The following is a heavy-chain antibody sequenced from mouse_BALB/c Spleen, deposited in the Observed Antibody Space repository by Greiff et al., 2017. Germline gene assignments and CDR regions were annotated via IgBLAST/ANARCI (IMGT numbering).Heavy chain of an antibody. J-gene: IGHJ3*01. CDR2: ISDGGSYT. CDR1: GFSFSDYY. D-gene: IGHD2-14*01. Sequence: EVKLVESGGGLVKPGGSLKLSCAASGFSFSDYYMYWVRQTPEKRLEWVATISDGGSYTYYPDSVKGRFTISRDNAKNNLYLQMSSLKSEDTAMYYCARAYRYEAWFAYWGQGTLVTVSA. V-gene: IGHV5-4*02. CDR3: ARAYRYEAWFAY.